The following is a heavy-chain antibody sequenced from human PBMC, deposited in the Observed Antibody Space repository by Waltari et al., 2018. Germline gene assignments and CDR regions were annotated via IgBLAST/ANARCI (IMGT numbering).Heavy chain of an antibody. D-gene: IGHD2-15*01. V-gene: IGHV3-74*01. CDR3: AGGGSGGSLDF. J-gene: IGHJ4*02. Sequence: EVQLVESGGALVQPGGSLRLSCAVSGFDFNYFWVYWVRQTPGKGLIWVVQSDNERRTTLYPDSVKGRFTSSKDDAKNMLYLEMNSLRVDDTAIYYCAGGGSGGSLDFWGQGTLVTVSS. CDR1: GFDFNYFW. CDR2: SDNERRTT.